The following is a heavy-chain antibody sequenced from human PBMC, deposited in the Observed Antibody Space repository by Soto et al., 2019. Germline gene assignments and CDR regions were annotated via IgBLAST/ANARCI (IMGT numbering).Heavy chain of an antibody. CDR3: AREGNLGRWIQPLDS. V-gene: IGHV4-59*01. CDR1: GEYIRNYS. J-gene: IGHJ4*02. Sequence: WSVFGEYIRNYSWSRIMKKHGKGLEWIGNIHYKGNTKYSPSLKSRVTMSVDTSKTHFSLKLISVTTADTAVYFCAREGNLGRWIQPLDSWGQGTLVT. D-gene: IGHD2-2*03. CDR2: IHYKGNT.